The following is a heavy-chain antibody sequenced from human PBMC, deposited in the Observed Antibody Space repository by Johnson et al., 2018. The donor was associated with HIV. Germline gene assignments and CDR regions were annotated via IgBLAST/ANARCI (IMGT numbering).Heavy chain of an antibody. CDR1: GFTFSSYG. CDR3: ARVRGGTGHGAFDI. CDR2: ISYDGSNK. V-gene: IGHV3-30*19. J-gene: IGHJ3*02. Sequence: QVQLVESGGGVVQPGGSLRLSCAASGFTFSSYGMHWVRQAPGKGLEWVAVISYDGSNKYYADSVKGRFTISRDNSKNTLYLQMNSLRAEDTAVYYCARVRGGTGHGAFDIWGQGTMVTVSS.